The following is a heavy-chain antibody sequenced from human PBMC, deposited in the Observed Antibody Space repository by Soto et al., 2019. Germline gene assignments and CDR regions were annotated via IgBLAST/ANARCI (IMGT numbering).Heavy chain of an antibody. Sequence: QVQLVQPGAEMMKPGASMKVSCKASGDTLSRHYVHWVRQAPGQGLEWMGRINPSDGDTTYAPETYDRVTMTRDTSTNTVFMDLSSLRSDDTAVYYCVTLVKGDFDVWGQGTTVVVS. V-gene: IGHV1-46*03. D-gene: IGHD3-16*02. J-gene: IGHJ6*01. CDR2: INPSDGDT. CDR3: VTLVKGDFDV. CDR1: GDTLSRHY.